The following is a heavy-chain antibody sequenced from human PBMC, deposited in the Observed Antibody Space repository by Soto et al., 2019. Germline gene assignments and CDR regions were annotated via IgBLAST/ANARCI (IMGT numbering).Heavy chain of an antibody. J-gene: IGHJ6*03. D-gene: IGHD3-3*01. CDR1: GFTFSSYS. CDR3: AREYPEWGYMDV. V-gene: IGHV3-21*01. CDR2: ISSSSSYI. Sequence: EVQLVESVGGLVKPAVSLRLSCAGSGFTFSSYSMNWVRQAPGKGLEWVSSISSSSSYIYYADSVKGRFTISRDNAKNSLYLQMNSMRAEDTAVYYRAREYPEWGYMDVWGERTTVTVAS.